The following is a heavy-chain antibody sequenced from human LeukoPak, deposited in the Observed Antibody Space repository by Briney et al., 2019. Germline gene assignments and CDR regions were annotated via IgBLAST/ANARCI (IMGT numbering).Heavy chain of an antibody. D-gene: IGHD2-15*01. CDR3: ARVSDKHSHQIDY. CDR1: GSTFTSYY. CDR2: INTNSGST. J-gene: IGHJ4*02. V-gene: IGHV1-46*01. Sequence: ASVKLSCKASGSTFTSYYMHWGRQPPGQGLEWMGIINTNSGSTSDAQKFQGRVTMTRDTSTSTVYMELSSLRSEGTAVYYCARVSDKHSHQIDYWGQGTLVTVSS.